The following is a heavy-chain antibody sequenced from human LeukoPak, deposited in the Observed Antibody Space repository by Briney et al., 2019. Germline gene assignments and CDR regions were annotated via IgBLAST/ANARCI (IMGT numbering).Heavy chain of an antibody. J-gene: IGHJ5*02. CDR1: GGSISSYY. V-gene: IGHV4-59*01. CDR2: MYYSGST. CDR3: ARDFGVVANWFDP. D-gene: IGHD3-3*01. Sequence: SETLSLTCTVSGGSISSYYWSWIRQPPGKGLEWIGYMYYSGSTNYNPSLKSRVTISVDTSKNQFSLKLTSVTAADTAVYYCARDFGVVANWFDPWGQGTLVTVSS.